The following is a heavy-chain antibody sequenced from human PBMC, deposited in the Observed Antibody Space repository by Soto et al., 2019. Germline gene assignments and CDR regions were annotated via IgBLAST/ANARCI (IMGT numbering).Heavy chain of an antibody. J-gene: IGHJ4*02. CDR2: IWYDGSNK. Sequence: QVQLVESGGGVVQPGRSLRLSCAASGFTFSSYGMHWIRQAPGKGLEWVAVIWYDGSNKYYADSVKGRFTISRDNSKNTLYLQMNSLRAEDTAVYYCARDRYGSGQGYFDYWGQGTLVTVSS. CDR3: ARDRYGSGQGYFDY. D-gene: IGHD3-10*01. V-gene: IGHV3-33*01. CDR1: GFTFSSYG.